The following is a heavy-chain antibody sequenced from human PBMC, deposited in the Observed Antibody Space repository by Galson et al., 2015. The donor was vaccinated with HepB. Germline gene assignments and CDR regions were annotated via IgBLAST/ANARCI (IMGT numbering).Heavy chain of an antibody. CDR1: VGSFSGYY. CDR2: INHSGST. J-gene: IGHJ4*02. CDR3: ARGKLNYYDSSGYWAPSQRVYFDY. D-gene: IGHD3-22*01. Sequence: SETLYLTCTVSVGSFSGYYWSWIRQPPGKGLEWLGEINHSGSTNYNPSLKSRVTISVDTSKNQFSLKLSSVTAADTAVYYCARGKLNYYDSSGYWAPSQRVYFDYWGQGTLVTVSS. V-gene: IGHV4-34*01.